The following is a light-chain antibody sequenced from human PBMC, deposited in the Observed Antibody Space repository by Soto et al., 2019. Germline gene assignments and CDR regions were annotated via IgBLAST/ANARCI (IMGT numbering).Light chain of an antibody. CDR3: FSSTTTCTHV. CDR2: EVN. J-gene: IGLJ1*01. CDR1: SSDIGAYAY. Sequence: QSALTQPASLSGSPGQSITISCTGTSSDIGAYAYVSWFQQHPGKAPKLMISEVNNRPSGVSNRFSGSKSGNTAYLTISGLQVDDEAEYFCFSSTTTCTHVFGPGTKVTV. V-gene: IGLV2-14*01.